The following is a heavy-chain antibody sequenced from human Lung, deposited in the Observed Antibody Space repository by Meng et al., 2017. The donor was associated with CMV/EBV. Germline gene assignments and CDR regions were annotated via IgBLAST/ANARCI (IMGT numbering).Heavy chain of an antibody. Sequence: SXAASAFTFSSYEMNWVRQAPGKGLEWVSYITSFGSTIHYADSVKGRFTISRDNAKNLLFLQMNSLRAEDTGVYYCAREDYGSGSLSDWGQGTLVTVSS. CDR1: AFTFSSYE. CDR2: ITSFGSTI. J-gene: IGHJ4*02. V-gene: IGHV3-48*03. D-gene: IGHD3-10*01. CDR3: AREDYGSGSLSD.